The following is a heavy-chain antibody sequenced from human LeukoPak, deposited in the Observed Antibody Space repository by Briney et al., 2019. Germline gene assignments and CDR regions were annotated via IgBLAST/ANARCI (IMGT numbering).Heavy chain of an antibody. Sequence: GGSLRLSCAASGFTFSSYGMHWVRQAPGKGLEWVSAISGSGGSTYYADSVKGRFTISRDNSKNTLYLQMNSLRAEDTAVYYCAKNDVEMATPAWCWGQGTLVTVSS. D-gene: IGHD5-24*01. V-gene: IGHV3-23*01. J-gene: IGHJ4*02. CDR2: ISGSGGST. CDR3: AKNDVEMATPAWC. CDR1: GFTFSSYG.